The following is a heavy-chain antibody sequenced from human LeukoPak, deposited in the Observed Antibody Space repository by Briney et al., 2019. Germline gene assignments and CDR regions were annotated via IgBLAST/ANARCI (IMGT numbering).Heavy chain of an antibody. D-gene: IGHD3-9*01. CDR3: ARTNILTGYRPFYFDY. CDR2: INPNSGGT. J-gene: IGHJ4*02. CDR1: GYTFTGYY. V-gene: IGHV1-2*02. Sequence: ASVKVSCKAPGYTFTGYYMHWVRQAPGQGLEWMGWINPNSGGTNYAQKFQGRVTMTRDTSISTAYMELSRLRSDDTAVYYCARTNILTGYRPFYFDYWGQGTLVTVSS.